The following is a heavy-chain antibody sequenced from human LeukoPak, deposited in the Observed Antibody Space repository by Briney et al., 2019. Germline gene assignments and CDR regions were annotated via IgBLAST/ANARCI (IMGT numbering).Heavy chain of an antibody. CDR2: ISYDGSNK. CDR3: ARSRIYSSSWYGDFDY. J-gene: IGHJ4*02. D-gene: IGHD6-13*01. Sequence: GGSLRLSCAASGFTFSSYAMHWVRQAPGKGLEWVAVISYDGSNKYYADSVKGRFTISRDNSKNTLYLQMNSLRAEDTAVYYCARSRIYSSSWYGDFDYWGQGTLVTVSS. CDR1: GFTFSSYA. V-gene: IGHV3-30-3*01.